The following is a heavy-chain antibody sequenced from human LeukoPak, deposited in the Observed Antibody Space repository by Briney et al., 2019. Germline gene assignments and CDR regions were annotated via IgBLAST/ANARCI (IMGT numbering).Heavy chain of an antibody. CDR3: TRGASEEWIQLWSDY. J-gene: IGHJ4*02. D-gene: IGHD5-18*01. V-gene: IGHV3-49*03. Sequence: GGSLRLSCTASGFTFGDYAMSWFRQAPGKGLEWVGFIRSKAYGGTTEYAASVKGRFTISRDDSKSIAYLQMNSLKTEDTAVYYCTRGASEEWIQLWSDYWGQGTLVTVSS. CDR1: GFTFGDYA. CDR2: IRSKAYGGTT.